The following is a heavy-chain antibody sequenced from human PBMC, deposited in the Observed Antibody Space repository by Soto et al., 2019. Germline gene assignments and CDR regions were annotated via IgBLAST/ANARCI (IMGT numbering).Heavy chain of an antibody. J-gene: IGHJ5*02. V-gene: IGHV1-69*01. CDR2: IILALGTP. CDR3: DRYCTNTKCRGGYYLDL. Sequence: QVLLVQSGAEMKQPGSSVSVSCKASGDSFTNYAFIWVRQAPGQGPEWLGGIILALGTPHYSQRFQGRLTITADESSSTVYMELGSLRLDDTAVYYCDRYCTNTKCRGGYYLDLWGQGTLLTVSS. D-gene: IGHD2-8*01. CDR1: GDSFTNYA.